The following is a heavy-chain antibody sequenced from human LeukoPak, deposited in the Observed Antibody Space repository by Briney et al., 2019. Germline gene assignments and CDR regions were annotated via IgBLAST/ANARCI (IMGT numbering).Heavy chain of an antibody. D-gene: IGHD6-19*01. CDR3: ARVYSSTHNWFDT. CDR1: GDSISTTSYF. Sequence: SETLSLTCTVSGDSISTTSYFWAWIRQPPGEGLEWIGSIYYSGTTYFNSSLKSRVTISVERSKNHFSLKLSSLTVVDTARYYCARVYSSTHNWFDTWGQGIQVTVSS. CDR2: IYYSGTT. J-gene: IGHJ5*02. V-gene: IGHV4-39*07.